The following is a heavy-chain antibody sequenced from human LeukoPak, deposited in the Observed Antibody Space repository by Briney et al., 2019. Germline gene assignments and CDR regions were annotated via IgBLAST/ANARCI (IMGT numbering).Heavy chain of an antibody. V-gene: IGHV3-53*01. J-gene: IGHJ4*02. D-gene: IGHD1-14*01. CDR2: IHSGGNT. CDR1: GFTVSSNY. CDR3: ARQTGQYSLLDY. Sequence: PGGSLRLSCAASGFTVSSNYMSWVRQAPGKGLEWVSVIHSGGNTYYADSVKGRFTISRDNSRNTLYLQMNSLRAEDTAVYYCARQTGQYSLLDYWGQGTLVTVSS.